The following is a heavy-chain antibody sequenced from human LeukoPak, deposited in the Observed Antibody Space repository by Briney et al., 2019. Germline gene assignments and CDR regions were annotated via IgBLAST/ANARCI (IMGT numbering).Heavy chain of an antibody. Sequence: SETLSLTCTVSGGSISSYYWSWIRQPPGKGLEWIGYIYYSGSTSYNPSLKSRVTISVDTSKNQFSLKLSSVTVADTAVYYCARQPHIVGAAFDYWGQGTLVTVSS. CDR3: ARQPHIVGAAFDY. CDR1: GGSISSYY. D-gene: IGHD1-26*01. J-gene: IGHJ4*02. CDR2: IYYSGST. V-gene: IGHV4-59*08.